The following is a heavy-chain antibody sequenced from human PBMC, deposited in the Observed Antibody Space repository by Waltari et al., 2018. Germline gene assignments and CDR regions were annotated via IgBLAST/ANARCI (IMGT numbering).Heavy chain of an antibody. V-gene: IGHV3-21*01. J-gene: IGHJ4*02. D-gene: IGHD3-10*01. CDR1: GFTFSSYS. Sequence: EVQLVESGGGLVKPGGSLRLSCAASGFTFSSYSMNWVRQAPGKGLEWVSSISSSSSYIYYADSVKGRFTISRDNAKNSLYLQMNSLRADDTAVYYCASVMVQGKPHDYWGQGTLVTVSS. CDR3: ASVMVQGKPHDY. CDR2: ISSSSSYI.